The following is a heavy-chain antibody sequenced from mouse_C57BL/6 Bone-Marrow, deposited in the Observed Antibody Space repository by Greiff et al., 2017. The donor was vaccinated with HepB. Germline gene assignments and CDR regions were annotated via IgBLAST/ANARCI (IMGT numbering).Heavy chain of an antibody. CDR3: ARLWDWFAY. J-gene: IGHJ3*01. CDR1: GYSITSGYY. V-gene: IGHV3-6*01. D-gene: IGHD4-1*01. CDR2: ISYDGSN. Sequence: EVQVVESGPGLVKPSQSLSLTCSVTGYSITSGYYWNWIRQFPGNKLEWMGYISYDGSNNYNPSLKNRISITRDTSKNQFFLKLNSVTTEDTATYYCARLWDWFAYWGQGTLVTVSA.